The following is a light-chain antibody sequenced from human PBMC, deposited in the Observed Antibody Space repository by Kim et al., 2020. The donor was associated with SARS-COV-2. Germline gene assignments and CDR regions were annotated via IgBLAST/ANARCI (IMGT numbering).Light chain of an antibody. Sequence: GQSITVSCTGTSSDVGTYNYVSWYQQHPGKVPKLLIYEVTKRPSGASDRFSGSKSGNTASLTISGLQAEDEADYYCNSYTSSDTWVFGGGTKVTVL. CDR2: EVT. J-gene: IGLJ3*02. CDR1: SSDVGTYNY. CDR3: NSYTSSDTWV. V-gene: IGLV2-14*01.